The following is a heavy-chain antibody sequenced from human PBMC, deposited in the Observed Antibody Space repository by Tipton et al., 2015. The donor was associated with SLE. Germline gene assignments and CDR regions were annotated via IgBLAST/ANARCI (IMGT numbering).Heavy chain of an antibody. CDR1: GYSISSGYY. V-gene: IGHV4-38-2*02. Sequence: TLSLTCTVSGYSISSGYYWGWIRQPPGKGLEWIGSIYHSGSTYYNPSLKSRVTISVDTSKNQFSLKLSSVTAADTAVYYCARLPESPHAFDIWGQGTMVTVSS. CDR2: IYHSGST. J-gene: IGHJ3*02. CDR3: ARLPESPHAFDI. D-gene: IGHD1-14*01.